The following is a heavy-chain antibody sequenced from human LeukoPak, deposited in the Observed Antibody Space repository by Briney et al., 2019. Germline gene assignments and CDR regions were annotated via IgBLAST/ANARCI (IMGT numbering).Heavy chain of an antibody. CDR2: ISYDGSNK. D-gene: IGHD2-8*01. CDR1: GFTFSSYG. CDR3: ANGYCTNGVCYPYYYYYMDV. V-gene: IGHV3-30*18. J-gene: IGHJ6*03. Sequence: GGSLRLSCAGSGFTFSSYGMHWVRQAPGKGLEWVAVISYDGSNKYYADSVKGRFTISRDNSKNTLYLQMNSLRAEDTAVYYCANGYCTNGVCYPYYYYYMDVWGKGTTVTVSS.